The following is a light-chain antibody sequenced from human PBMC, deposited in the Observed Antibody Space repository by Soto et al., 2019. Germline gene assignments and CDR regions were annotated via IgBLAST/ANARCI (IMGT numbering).Light chain of an antibody. CDR2: EVS. CDR3: SSYTSSTLYV. Sequence: QSVLTLPASVSGSPGQSITISCTGTISDVGGYNYVSWYQQHPGKAPKLMIYEVSNRPSGVSNRFSGSKSGNTASLTISGLQAEDEADYYCSSYTSSTLYVFGTGTKVTVL. J-gene: IGLJ1*01. CDR1: ISDVGGYNY. V-gene: IGLV2-14*01.